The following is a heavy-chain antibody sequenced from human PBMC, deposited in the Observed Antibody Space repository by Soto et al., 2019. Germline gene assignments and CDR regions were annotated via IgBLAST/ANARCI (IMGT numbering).Heavy chain of an antibody. V-gene: IGHV3-30*18. CDR3: AKDGAIAAADYFFDY. D-gene: IGHD6-13*01. CDR2: IASDGKDK. Sequence: QVQLVESGGGVVQPGRSLKLSCAASGFTFSNYAIHWVRQAPGKGLEWVAVIASDGKDKRYADSVKGRFTISRDNSQNKVYLQMNSLRGEDTAVYYCAKDGAIAAADYFFDYWGQGSLVTVSS. CDR1: GFTFSNYA. J-gene: IGHJ4*02.